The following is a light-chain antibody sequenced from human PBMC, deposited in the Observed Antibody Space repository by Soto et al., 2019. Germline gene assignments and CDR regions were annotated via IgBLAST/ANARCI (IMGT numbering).Light chain of an antibody. CDR3: QQNNSIPIK. J-gene: IGKJ5*01. CDR2: AAS. V-gene: IGKV1-39*01. Sequence: DIQMTQSPSTLSASVGDRVTMTCLASQSISTNLNWYHQKPGKAPDLLIYAASRLQSGVPSRFSGSGSATDSSLTITGLQPEDFATYHCQQNNSIPIKFCQGTRPEI. CDR1: QSISTN.